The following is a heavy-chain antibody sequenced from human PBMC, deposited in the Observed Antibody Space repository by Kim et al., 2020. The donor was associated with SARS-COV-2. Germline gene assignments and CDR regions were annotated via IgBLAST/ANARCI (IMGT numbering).Heavy chain of an antibody. J-gene: IGHJ4*02. CDR1: GFTFGDYA. V-gene: IGHV3-49*03. CDR3: TTFPYDFWSGYFGDY. Sequence: GGSLRLSCTASGFTFGDYAMSWFRQAPGKGLEWVGFIRSKAYGGTTEYAASVKGRFTISRDDSKSIAYLQMNSLKTEDTAVYYCTTFPYDFWSGYFGDYWGQGTLVTVSS. D-gene: IGHD3-3*01. CDR2: IRSKAYGGTT.